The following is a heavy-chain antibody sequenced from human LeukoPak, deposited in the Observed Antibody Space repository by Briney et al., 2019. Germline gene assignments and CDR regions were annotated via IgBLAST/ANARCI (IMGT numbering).Heavy chain of an antibody. CDR1: GFTFSNYW. Sequence: PGGSLRLSCKASGFTFSNYWMNWVRQAPGRGLEWVANIKRDGSEKHYVDSVKGRFTISRDNAKNSLYLRMSSLRAEDTAVYYCVTDVSGSLGDWGQGTLVTVSS. D-gene: IGHD5-12*01. CDR2: IKRDGSEK. V-gene: IGHV3-7*05. CDR3: VTDVSGSLGD. J-gene: IGHJ1*01.